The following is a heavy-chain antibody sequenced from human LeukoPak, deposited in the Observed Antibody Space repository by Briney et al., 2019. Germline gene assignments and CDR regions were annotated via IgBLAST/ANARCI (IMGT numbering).Heavy chain of an antibody. CDR2: INRSGTT. CDR1: GGSFSGYY. J-gene: IGHJ2*01. CDR3: ARDYGDIPPDWYYDL. D-gene: IGHD4-17*01. V-gene: IGHV4-34*01. Sequence: SETLSLTCAVYGGSFSGYYWSWIRQTPGKGLEWIGEINRSGTTNYNPSLKSRVAISVDTSKNQFSLKLRSVTAADTAVFYCARDYGDIPPDWYYDLWGRGTLVTVSS.